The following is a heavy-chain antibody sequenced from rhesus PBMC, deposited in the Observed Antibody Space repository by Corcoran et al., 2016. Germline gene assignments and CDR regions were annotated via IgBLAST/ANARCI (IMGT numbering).Heavy chain of an antibody. CDR3: ARVSLQRDY. J-gene: IGHJ4*01. V-gene: IGHV4S18*01. Sequence: QVKLQESGPGLVKPSETLSLTCAVSGGSISDSYYWNWIRQPPGKGLEWIGNIYGRSRSTNYKPALKRRVTISKDTSKNQFSLKRSSVTAADTAVYYCARVSLQRDYWGQGVLVTVSS. D-gene: IGHD2-15*01. CDR2: IYGRSRST. CDR1: GGSISDSYY.